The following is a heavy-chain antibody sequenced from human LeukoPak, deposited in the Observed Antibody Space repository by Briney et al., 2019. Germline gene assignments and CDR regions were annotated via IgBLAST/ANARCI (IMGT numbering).Heavy chain of an antibody. D-gene: IGHD5-24*01. J-gene: IGHJ6*03. CDR2: INHSGST. V-gene: IGHV4-34*01. CDR1: GGSFSGYY. CDR3: ARAGGGRWLQYYYYYYYMDV. Sequence: SETLSLTCAVYGGSFSGYYWSWFRQPPGKGLGWIGEINHSGSTNYNPSLKSRATISVDTSKNQFSLKLSSVTAADTAVYYCARAGGGRWLQYYYYYYYMDVWGKGTTVTVSS.